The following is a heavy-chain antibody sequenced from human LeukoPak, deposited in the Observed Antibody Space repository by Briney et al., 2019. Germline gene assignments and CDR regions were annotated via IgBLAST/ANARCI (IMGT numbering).Heavy chain of an antibody. CDR3: VKGAGFYYYDGMDV. J-gene: IGHJ6*02. V-gene: IGHV3-23*01. CDR1: GFTFSSCA. Sequence: GGSLRLSCAAPGFTFSSCAMNWVRQAPGKGLEWVSSISGSGGSTNYADSVQGRFSISRDNSKNMLYLQMNSLRGEDTAVYYCVKGAGFYYYDGMDVWGRGTTVTVSS. D-gene: IGHD3-16*01. CDR2: ISGSGGST.